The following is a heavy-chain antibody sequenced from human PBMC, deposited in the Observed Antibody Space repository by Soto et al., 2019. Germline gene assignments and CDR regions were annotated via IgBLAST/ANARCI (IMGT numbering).Heavy chain of an antibody. V-gene: IGHV3-30*18. J-gene: IGHJ6*02. CDR1: GFTFSSYA. Sequence: QVQLVESGGGGVQPGRSLRLSCAASGFTFSSYAMHRVRQAPGKGLEWGAVISYDGRNKYYADSVKGRFTISRDNSKNTLYLQRSSLGAEATAVYYCVKDVSIGVADLHAMDVWGQGTTVTVSS. CDR3: VKDVSIGVADLHAMDV. D-gene: IGHD3-3*01. CDR2: ISYDGRNK.